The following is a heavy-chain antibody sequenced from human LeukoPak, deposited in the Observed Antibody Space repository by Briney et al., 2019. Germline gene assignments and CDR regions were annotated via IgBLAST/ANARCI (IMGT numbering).Heavy chain of an antibody. CDR1: GGSFSGYY. CDR2: IYYSGST. D-gene: IGHD6-19*01. V-gene: IGHV4-34*10. Sequence: PSETLSLTCAVYGGSFSGYYWSWIRQPPGKGLEWIGSIYYSGSTYYNPSLKSRVTMSVDTSKNQFSLRLSSVTAADTAVYYCARYAVASRAFYNYYYIDVWGKGTTVTVSS. J-gene: IGHJ6*03. CDR3: ARYAVASRAFYNYYYIDV.